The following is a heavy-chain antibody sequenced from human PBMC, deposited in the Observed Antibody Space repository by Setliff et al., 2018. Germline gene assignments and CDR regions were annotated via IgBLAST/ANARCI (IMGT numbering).Heavy chain of an antibody. J-gene: IGHJ4*02. CDR1: GASLSSGTYY. CDR3: ARTGTYRYFDH. CDR2: IYYRGSS. Sequence: PSETLSLTCTVSGASLSSGTYYWGWIRQPPGKGLEWIGRIYYRGSSYQNPSLRSRIAVSVDTSKNQFSLRLTSVTAADTAVYYCARTGTYRYFDHWGQGTLVTVSS. V-gene: IGHV4-39*01. D-gene: IGHD1-1*01.